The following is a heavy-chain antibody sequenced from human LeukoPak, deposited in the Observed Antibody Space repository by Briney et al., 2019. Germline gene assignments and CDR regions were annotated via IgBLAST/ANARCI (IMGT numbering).Heavy chain of an antibody. CDR1: GYTFTGYF. CDR3: AAALDLDYSMISGF. V-gene: IGHV1-2*02. D-gene: IGHD4-11*01. Sequence: GASVKVSCKASGYTFTGYFMHWVRQAPGQGLQWLGWINLNSGYTNYARRFQGRVTMTRDTSITTAYMEMRGLRSDDTAVYYCAAALDLDYSMISGFWGQGTLVTVSS. J-gene: IGHJ4*02. CDR2: INLNSGYT.